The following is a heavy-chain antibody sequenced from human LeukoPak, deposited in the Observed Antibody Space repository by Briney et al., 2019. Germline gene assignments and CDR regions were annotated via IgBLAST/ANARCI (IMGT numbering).Heavy chain of an antibody. CDR2: INWNGGST. Sequence: PGGSLRLSCAASGFTFDDYGMSWVRQAPGKGLEWVSGINWNGGSTGYADSVKGRFPISRDNAKNSLYLQMNSLRAEDTALYYCARRPYYYDSSGYYYFDYWGQGTLVTVSS. CDR1: GFTFDDYG. J-gene: IGHJ4*02. CDR3: ARRPYYYDSSGYYYFDY. D-gene: IGHD3-22*01. V-gene: IGHV3-20*04.